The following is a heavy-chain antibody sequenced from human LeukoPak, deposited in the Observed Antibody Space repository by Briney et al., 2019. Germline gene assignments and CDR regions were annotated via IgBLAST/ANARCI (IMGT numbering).Heavy chain of an antibody. J-gene: IGHJ6*02. CDR2: TYYRSKWYN. Sequence: SQTLSLTCAISGDSVSSNSAAWSWIRQSPSRGLEWLGRTYYRSKWYNDYAVSVKSRITINPDTSKNQFSLQLNPVTPEDTAVYYCARVGTVAGPYYYYYYGMDVWGQGTTVTVSS. V-gene: IGHV6-1*01. CDR1: GDSVSSNSAA. D-gene: IGHD6-19*01. CDR3: ARVGTVAGPYYYYYYGMDV.